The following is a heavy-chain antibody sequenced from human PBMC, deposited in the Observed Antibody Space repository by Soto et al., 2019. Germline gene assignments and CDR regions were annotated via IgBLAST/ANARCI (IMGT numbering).Heavy chain of an antibody. CDR3: ARLTMVRGVISSSYYYYYMDV. J-gene: IGHJ6*03. Sequence: SETLSLTCTVSGGSISSYYWSWIRQPPGKGLEWIGYIYYSGSTNYNPSLKSRVTISVDTSKNQFSLKLSSVTAADTAVYYCARLTMVRGVISSSYYYYYMDVWGKGTTVTVSS. D-gene: IGHD3-10*01. CDR2: IYYSGST. V-gene: IGHV4-59*08. CDR1: GGSISSYY.